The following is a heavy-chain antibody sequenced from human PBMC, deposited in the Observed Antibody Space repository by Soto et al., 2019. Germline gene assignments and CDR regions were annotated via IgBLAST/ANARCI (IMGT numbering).Heavy chain of an antibody. V-gene: IGHV4-30-2*01. CDR3: ARGRTNVRWFDP. CDR2: IYHSGST. J-gene: IGHJ5*02. Sequence: KTSETLSLTCAVSGGSISSGGYSWSWIRQPPGKGLEWIGYIYHSGSTYYNPSLKSRVTISVDRSKNQFSLKLSSVTAADTAVYYCARGRTNVRWFDPWGQGTLVTVSS. CDR1: GGSISSGGYS. D-gene: IGHD3-10*02.